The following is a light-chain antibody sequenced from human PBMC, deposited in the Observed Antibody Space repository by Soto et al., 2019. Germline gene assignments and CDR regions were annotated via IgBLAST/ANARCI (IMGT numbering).Light chain of an antibody. CDR2: GAS. CDR1: QSVSSN. Sequence: EIVMTQSPATLSVSPGERATLSCRASQSVSSNLAWYQQKPGQAPRLLIYGASTRATGIPARFSGSGSGTEFTLTISSLQSKDFAVYYCQQYNNGPPLTFGGGTKVEIK. J-gene: IGKJ4*01. V-gene: IGKV3-15*01. CDR3: QQYNNGPPLT.